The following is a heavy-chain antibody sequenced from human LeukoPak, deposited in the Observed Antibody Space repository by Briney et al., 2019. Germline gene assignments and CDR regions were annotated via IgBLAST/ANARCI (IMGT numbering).Heavy chain of an antibody. CDR3: AKRRQGSGSRYFDY. J-gene: IGHJ4*02. Sequence: PGGSLRLSCAASGFTFDDYSMHWVRQAPGKGLEWVSGINWNSGDIIYADAVTGRFTISRDNAKNFVYLQMNSLRPDDADVYYCAKRRQGSGSRYFDYWGQGILVTVSS. CDR1: GFTFDDYS. V-gene: IGHV3-9*01. D-gene: IGHD3-10*01. CDR2: INWNSGDI.